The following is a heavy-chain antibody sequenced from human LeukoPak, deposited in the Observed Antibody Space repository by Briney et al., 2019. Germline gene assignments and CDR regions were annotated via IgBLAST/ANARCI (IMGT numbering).Heavy chain of an antibody. J-gene: IGHJ4*02. CDR2: IYYSGST. V-gene: IGHV4-59*08. CDR1: GGSISSYY. D-gene: IGHD6-13*01. CDR3: ARSRGWSSWLFDY. Sequence: PSETLSLTCTVSGGSISSYYWSWIRQPPGKGLEWIGYIYYSGSTNYNPSLKSRVTISVDTSKNQFSLKLSSVTAADTAVYYCARSRGWSSWLFDYWGQGTLVTVSS.